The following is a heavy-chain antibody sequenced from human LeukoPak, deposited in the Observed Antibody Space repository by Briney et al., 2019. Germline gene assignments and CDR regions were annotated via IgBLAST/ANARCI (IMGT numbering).Heavy chain of an antibody. CDR3: ARVVWRVHRMSDDAFDI. Sequence: PGGSLRLSCAASGFTFSSYSMNWVRQAPGKGLEWVSYISSSSSYVYYADSVKGRFTISRDNAKNSLYLQMNSLRAEDTAVYYCARVVWRVHRMSDDAFDIWGQGTMVTVSS. CDR2: ISSSSSYV. CDR1: GFTFSSYS. D-gene: IGHD2-2*01. V-gene: IGHV3-21*01. J-gene: IGHJ3*02.